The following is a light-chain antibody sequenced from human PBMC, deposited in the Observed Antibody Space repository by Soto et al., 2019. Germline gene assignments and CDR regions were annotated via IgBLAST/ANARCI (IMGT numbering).Light chain of an antibody. J-gene: IGKJ5*01. Sequence: EIVLTQSPDTLSLSPGERATLSCRASQSIGGFLGWYQQKPGLAPMLLIYDTSKRAAGIPARFRGSGSGTDFTLTINGLQPEDFAIYYCQQHGSRSITFGQGTRVE. CDR1: QSIGGF. V-gene: IGKV3-11*01. CDR2: DTS. CDR3: QQHGSRSIT.